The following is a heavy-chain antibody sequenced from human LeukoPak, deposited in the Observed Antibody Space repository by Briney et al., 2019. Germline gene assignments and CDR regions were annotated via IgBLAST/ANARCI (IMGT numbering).Heavy chain of an antibody. CDR2: INTSGATM. D-gene: IGHD3-10*01. Sequence: PGGSLRLSCEASGFTFSSYEMNWVRQAPGKGLEWVSYINTSGATMFYADSVKGRFTISRDNARNSLNLQMNSLRAEDTAVYYCARGFMVRGTKMRYFDYWGQGTLVTVSS. V-gene: IGHV3-48*03. CDR3: ARGFMVRGTKMRYFDY. CDR1: GFTFSSYE. J-gene: IGHJ4*02.